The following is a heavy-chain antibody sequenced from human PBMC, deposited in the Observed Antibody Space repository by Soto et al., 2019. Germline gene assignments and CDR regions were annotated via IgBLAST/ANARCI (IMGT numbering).Heavy chain of an antibody. CDR3: TRGYCNNGICYYDAFDI. J-gene: IGHJ3*02. CDR2: IYYSGRT. CDR1: GDSISSGSYY. Sequence: TSETLSLTCTVPGDSISSGSYYWSWIRQHPGKGLEWIGYIYYSGRTYFNPSLRSRVTISVDTSENHFSLKLSSVTAADTAVYYCTRGYCNNGICYYDAFDIWGQGTMVTVSS. V-gene: IGHV4-31*02. D-gene: IGHD2-8*01.